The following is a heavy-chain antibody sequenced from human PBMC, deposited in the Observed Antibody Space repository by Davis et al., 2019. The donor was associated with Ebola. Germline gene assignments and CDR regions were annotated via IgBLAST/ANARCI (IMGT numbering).Heavy chain of an antibody. CDR1: GYTFTSYG. Sequence: AASVKVSCKASGYTFTSYGITWVRQAPGQGLEWVGWINPHNGNTNYAQNVQGRVTMTTDTSTSTAYMEVGILRSDDTAVYYCARAQFPTTSDHWGQGTLVTVSS. J-gene: IGHJ4*02. D-gene: IGHD1-1*01. CDR2: INPHNGNT. CDR3: ARAQFPTTSDH. V-gene: IGHV1-18*04.